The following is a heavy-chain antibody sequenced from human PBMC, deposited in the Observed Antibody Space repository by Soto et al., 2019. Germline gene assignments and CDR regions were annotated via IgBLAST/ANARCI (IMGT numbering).Heavy chain of an antibody. V-gene: IGHV4-59*08. J-gene: IGHJ4*02. D-gene: IGHD1-26*01. Sequence: SETLSLTCTVSGGYISGYDWSWIRQPPGKGLEWIGYIYYSGSTNYNPSLKSRVTISVDTSKNQFSLKLSSLTAADTAVYYCARRYGGNLDYWGQGTLVTVSS. CDR2: IYYSGST. CDR3: ARRYGGNLDY. CDR1: GGYISGYD.